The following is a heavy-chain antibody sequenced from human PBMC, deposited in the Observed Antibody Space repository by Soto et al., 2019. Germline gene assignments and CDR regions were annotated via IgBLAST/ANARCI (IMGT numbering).Heavy chain of an antibody. V-gene: IGHV3-33*01. D-gene: IGHD6-13*01. Sequence: PGGSLRLSCAASGFTFSSYGMHWVRQAPGKGLEWVAVIWYDGSNKYYADSVKGRFTISRDNSKNTLYLQMNSLRAEDTAVYYCARDLRAAAADYWGQGTLVTVSS. CDR2: IWYDGSNK. CDR1: GFTFSSYG. CDR3: ARDLRAAAADY. J-gene: IGHJ4*02.